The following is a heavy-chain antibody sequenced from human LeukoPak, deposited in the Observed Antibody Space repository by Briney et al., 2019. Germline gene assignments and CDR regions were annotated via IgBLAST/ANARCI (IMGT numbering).Heavy chain of an antibody. D-gene: IGHD3-22*01. Sequence: GGSLRLSCAAPGFTFSSHWMSWVRQVPGKGLEWVSGISPSGGSTYYADSVKGRFTISRDNSKNTLYLQMNSLRAEDTAVYYCAKGRPQIGWGQGTMVTVSS. CDR2: ISPSGGST. J-gene: IGHJ3*01. CDR3: AKGRPQIG. V-gene: IGHV3-23*01. CDR1: GFTFSSHW.